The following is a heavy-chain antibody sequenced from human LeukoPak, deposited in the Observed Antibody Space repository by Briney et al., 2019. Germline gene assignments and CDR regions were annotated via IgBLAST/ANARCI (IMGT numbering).Heavy chain of an antibody. Sequence: SQTLSLTCTVSGASISSGGYFWSWIRQPPGKGLEWIGYIYYSGSTNYNPSLKSRVTISVDTSKNQFSLKLSSVTAADTAVYYCARDPAGLNWFDPWGQGTLVTVSS. D-gene: IGHD6-13*01. CDR1: GASISSGGYF. CDR2: IYYSGST. V-gene: IGHV4-61*08. J-gene: IGHJ5*02. CDR3: ARDPAGLNWFDP.